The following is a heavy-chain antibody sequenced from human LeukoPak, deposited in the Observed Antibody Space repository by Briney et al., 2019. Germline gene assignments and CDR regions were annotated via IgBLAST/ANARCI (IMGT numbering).Heavy chain of an antibody. Sequence: SETLSLTCTVSGGSISSYYWSWIRQPPGKGLEWIGYIYYSGSTNYNPSLKSRVTMSVDTSKNQFSLKLSSVTAADTAVYYCARHGGSIDYWGQGTLVTVSS. CDR3: ARHGGSIDY. D-gene: IGHD1-26*01. CDR1: GGSISSYY. J-gene: IGHJ4*02. V-gene: IGHV4-59*08. CDR2: IYYSGST.